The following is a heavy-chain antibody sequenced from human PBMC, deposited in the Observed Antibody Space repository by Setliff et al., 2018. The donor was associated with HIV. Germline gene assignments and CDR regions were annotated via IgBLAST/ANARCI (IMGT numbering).Heavy chain of an antibody. CDR2: INPNSGGT. CDR1: GYTFTGYY. J-gene: IGHJ4*02. CDR3: ARDVSWRVRTYIDY. V-gene: IGHV1-2*04. Sequence: ASVKVSCKASGYTFTGYYMHWVRQAPGQGLEWMGWINPNSGGTNYAQKFQGWVTMTRDTSISTAYMELNSLTAEDTAVYYCARDVSWRVRTYIDYWGQGALVTVSS. D-gene: IGHD3-3*01.